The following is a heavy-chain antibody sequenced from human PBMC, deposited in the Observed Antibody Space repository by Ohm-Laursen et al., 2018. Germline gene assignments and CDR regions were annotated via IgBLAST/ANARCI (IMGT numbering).Heavy chain of an antibody. J-gene: IGHJ5*02. Sequence: GTLSLTCTVSGGSISSYYWSWIRQPAGKGLEWIGYIYYSGSTNYNPSLKSRVTISVDTSKNQFSLKLSSVTAADTAVYYCARSPEIPSWFDPWGQGTLVTVSS. CDR3: ARSPEIPSWFDP. CDR1: GGSISSYY. D-gene: IGHD2-2*02. V-gene: IGHV4-59*01. CDR2: IYYSGST.